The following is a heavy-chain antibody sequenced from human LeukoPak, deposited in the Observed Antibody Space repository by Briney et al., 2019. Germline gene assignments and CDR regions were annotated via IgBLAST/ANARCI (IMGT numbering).Heavy chain of an antibody. J-gene: IGHJ5*02. CDR1: GGSISGYY. Sequence: PSETLSLTCTVSGGSISGYYWNSIRQPPGKGLEWIGYIYYSGSTNYNPSLKSRVTISVDTSKNQFSLKLSSVTAADTAVYYCARNRHLRYFDAWGQGTLVTVSS. V-gene: IGHV4-59*13. CDR3: ARNRHLRYFDA. CDR2: IYYSGST. D-gene: IGHD3-9*01.